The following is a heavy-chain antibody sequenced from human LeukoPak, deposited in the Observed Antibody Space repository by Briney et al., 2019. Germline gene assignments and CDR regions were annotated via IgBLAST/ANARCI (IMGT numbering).Heavy chain of an antibody. CDR2: IYYSGST. CDR3: ARQGGGFWYFDL. CDR1: GGSISSYY. J-gene: IGHJ2*01. V-gene: IGHV4-59*08. D-gene: IGHD6-25*01. Sequence: SETLSLTCTVSGGSISSYYWSWIRQPPGKGLEWIGYIYYSGSTNYNPSLKSQVTISVDTSKNQFSLKLSSVTAADTAVYHCARQGGGFWYFDLWGRGTLVTVSS.